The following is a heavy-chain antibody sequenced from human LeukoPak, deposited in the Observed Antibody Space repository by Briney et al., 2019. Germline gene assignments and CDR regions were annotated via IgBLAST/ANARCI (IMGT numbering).Heavy chain of an antibody. CDR3: AKSVAGYMAY. D-gene: IGHD6-19*01. Sequence: GGSLRLSCAASGFTFSSYPMSWARQAPGKGLEWVSAISGSGGSTYYADSVKGRFTISRDNSKNTLYLQMNSLRAEDTAVYYCAKSVAGYMAYWGQGTLVTVSS. V-gene: IGHV3-23*01. J-gene: IGHJ4*02. CDR1: GFTFSSYP. CDR2: ISGSGGST.